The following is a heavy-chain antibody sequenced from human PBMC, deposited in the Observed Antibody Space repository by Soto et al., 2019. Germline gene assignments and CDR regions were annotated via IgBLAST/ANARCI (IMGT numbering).Heavy chain of an antibody. J-gene: IGHJ4*02. V-gene: IGHV3-30*18. Sequence: QVQLVESGGGVVQPGRSLRLSCAASGFTFSSYGMHWVRQAPGKGLEWVAVISYDGSNKYYADSVKGRFTISRDNSKNTLYLQMNSLRAEDTAVYYCAKLVYCSSTSCSLFDYWGQGTLVTVSS. CDR1: GFTFSSYG. CDR2: ISYDGSNK. D-gene: IGHD2-2*01. CDR3: AKLVYCSSTSCSLFDY.